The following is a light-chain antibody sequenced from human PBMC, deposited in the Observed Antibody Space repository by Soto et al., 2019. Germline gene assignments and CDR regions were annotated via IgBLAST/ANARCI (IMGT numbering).Light chain of an antibody. Sequence: EIVMTQSPATLSVSPGERAIFSCRASQSVDSKLAWYQQKLGQAPRLLIYDASTRATGIPARFSGSGSGTEFTLTISSLQSEDFAIYYWQQYLVWNTFGGGTKV. CDR3: QQYLVWNT. J-gene: IGKJ4*01. CDR1: QSVDSK. V-gene: IGKV3D-15*01. CDR2: DAS.